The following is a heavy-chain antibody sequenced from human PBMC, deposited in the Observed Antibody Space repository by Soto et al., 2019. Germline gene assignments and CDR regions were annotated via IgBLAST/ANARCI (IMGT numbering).Heavy chain of an antibody. D-gene: IGHD2-15*01. CDR3: AAVVVAVDFDY. J-gene: IGHJ4*02. Sequence: PGGSLRLSCAASGFTVSSNYMSWVRQAPGKGLEWVAVIYSGGSTYYADSVKGRFTISRDNTKNTLYIQMNSLRAEDTAVYYCAAVVVAVDFDYWGQGTLVTVSS. CDR2: IYSGGST. CDR1: GFTVSSNY. V-gene: IGHV3-53*01.